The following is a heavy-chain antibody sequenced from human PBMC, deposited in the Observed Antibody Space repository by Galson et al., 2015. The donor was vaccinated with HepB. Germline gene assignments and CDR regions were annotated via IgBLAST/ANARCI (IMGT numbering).Heavy chain of an antibody. J-gene: IGHJ6*02. CDR2: ISGSGGST. V-gene: IGHV3-23*01. Sequence: LSLSCAASGFTFSSYAMSWVRQAPGKGLEWVSAISGSGGSTYYADSVKGRFTISRDNSKNTLYLQMNSLRAEDTAVYYCASRYSYGPDHGDDYYYGMDVWGQGTTVTVSS. D-gene: IGHD5-18*01. CDR3: ASRYSYGPDHGDDYYYGMDV. CDR1: GFTFSSYA.